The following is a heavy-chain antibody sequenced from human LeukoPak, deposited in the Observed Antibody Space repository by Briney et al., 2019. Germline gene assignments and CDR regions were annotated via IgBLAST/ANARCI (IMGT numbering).Heavy chain of an antibody. V-gene: IGHV3-23*01. Sequence: GGSLRLSCVGSGFPISSYAMNWVRQAPGKGLGWASAISDSGGSTYYADSVKGRFTISRDNSKTTLYLQMNSLRAEDTAVYYCAKTQGRTVGYCSSTSCYAILPDDYWGQGTLVTVSS. CDR3: AKTQGRTVGYCSSTSCYAILPDDY. CDR1: GFPISSYA. D-gene: IGHD2-2*01. J-gene: IGHJ4*02. CDR2: ISDSGGST.